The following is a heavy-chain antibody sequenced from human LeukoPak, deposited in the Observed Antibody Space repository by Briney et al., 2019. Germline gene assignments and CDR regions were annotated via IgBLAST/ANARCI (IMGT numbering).Heavy chain of an antibody. D-gene: IGHD5-12*01. CDR1: GDSISSSNW. J-gene: IGHJ5*02. CDR3: ARDTEWLRLNWFDP. Sequence: NPSETLSLTCAVPGDSISSSNWGSGIRQPPWEGRKWMGELYHSGSTNYNPSLKRRVTISGDKSKTPFSLKLSSVTAADTAVYYCARDTEWLRLNWFDPWGQGTLVIVSS. CDR2: LYHSGST. V-gene: IGHV4-4*02.